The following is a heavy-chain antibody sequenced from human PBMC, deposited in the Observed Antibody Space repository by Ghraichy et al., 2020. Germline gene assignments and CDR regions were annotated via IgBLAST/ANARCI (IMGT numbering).Heavy chain of an antibody. Sequence: GESLNTSCAASGFTFSSHWMHWVRQAPGKGLVALSHINGAETTTTYAESVKGRFTISRDNAKNTLYLQMNSLRAEDTAIYYCARDNWGSIDYWGQGTLVTVSS. J-gene: IGHJ4*02. CDR1: GFTFSSHW. D-gene: IGHD7-27*01. CDR2: INGAETTT. CDR3: ARDNWGSIDY. V-gene: IGHV3-74*03.